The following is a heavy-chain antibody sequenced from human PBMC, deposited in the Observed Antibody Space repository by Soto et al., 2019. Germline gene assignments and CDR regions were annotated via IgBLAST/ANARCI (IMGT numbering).Heavy chain of an antibody. V-gene: IGHV2-5*02. J-gene: IGHJ1*01. CDR1: GFSLSTAGEG. CDR2: VYWDDTQ. Sequence: QIALGETAPTLVRPTETLTLTCSFSGFSLSTAGEGVAWIRQSPGKALEWLGLVYWDDTQRYNPSLRTRLTITKDTSKNQVVLSMTNMIPADTVTYFCAHRPRTAVAVYFHHWGQGTLVSVSS. CDR3: AHRPRTAVAVYFHH. D-gene: IGHD6-19*01.